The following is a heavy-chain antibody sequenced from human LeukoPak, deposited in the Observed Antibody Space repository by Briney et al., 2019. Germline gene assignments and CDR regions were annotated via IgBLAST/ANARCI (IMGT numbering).Heavy chain of an antibody. Sequence: ASVKVSCKASGYTFTGYYMHWVRQAPGQGLEWMGWINPNSGTTNYAQKFQGRVTTTRDTSISTAYMDLRRLRSDDTAVYYCARGVKQQLLRYYYYMDVWGKGTTVTVSS. J-gene: IGHJ6*03. CDR2: INPNSGTT. D-gene: IGHD6-13*01. V-gene: IGHV1-2*02. CDR1: GYTFTGYY. CDR3: ARGVKQQLLRYYYYMDV.